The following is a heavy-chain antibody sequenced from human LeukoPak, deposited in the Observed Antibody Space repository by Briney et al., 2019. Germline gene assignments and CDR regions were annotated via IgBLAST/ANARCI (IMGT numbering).Heavy chain of an antibody. V-gene: IGHV4-59*01. D-gene: IGHD3-9*01. CDR3: ARGVNYDILTGYYYYYYGMDV. Sequence: SETLSLTCTVSGGSISSYYWSWIRQPPGKGLEWIGYIYYSGSNNYNPSLKNRLTILVDTSKNQFSRKLSSVTGADTAVYCCARGVNYDILTGYYYYYYGMDVWGQGTTVTVSS. J-gene: IGHJ6*02. CDR2: IYYSGSN. CDR1: GGSISSYY.